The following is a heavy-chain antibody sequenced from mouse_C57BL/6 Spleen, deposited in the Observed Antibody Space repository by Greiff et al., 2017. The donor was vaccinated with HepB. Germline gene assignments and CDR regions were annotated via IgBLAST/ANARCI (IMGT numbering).Heavy chain of an antibody. D-gene: IGHD1-1*01. J-gene: IGHJ2*01. CDR1: GYTFTSYW. Sequence: QVQLQQPGAELVRPGSSVKLSCKASGYTFTSYWMHWVKQRPIQGLEWIGNIDPSDSETHYNQKFKDKATLTVDKSSSTAYMQLSSLTSEDSAVYYCARPYYGSSYDYFDYWGQGTTLTVSS. CDR3: ARPYYGSSYDYFDY. CDR2: IDPSDSET. V-gene: IGHV1-52*01.